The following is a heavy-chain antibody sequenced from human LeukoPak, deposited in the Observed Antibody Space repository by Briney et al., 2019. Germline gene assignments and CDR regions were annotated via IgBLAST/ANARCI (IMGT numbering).Heavy chain of an antibody. D-gene: IGHD6-19*01. CDR1: GYTFTSYG. Sequence: ASVKVSCKASGYTFTSYGISWVRQALGQGLEWMGWISAYNGNTNYAQKLQGRVNMTTDTSTSTAYMELRSLRSDDTAVYYCARDGYSSGWYGNWFDPWGQGTLVTVSS. J-gene: IGHJ5*02. V-gene: IGHV1-18*01. CDR3: ARDGYSSGWYGNWFDP. CDR2: ISAYNGNT.